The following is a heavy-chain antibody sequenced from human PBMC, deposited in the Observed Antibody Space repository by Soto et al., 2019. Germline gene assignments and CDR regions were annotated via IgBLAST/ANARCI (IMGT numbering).Heavy chain of an antibody. CDR2: VDHRGNT. D-gene: IGHD3-16*01. V-gene: IGHV4-34*02. J-gene: IGHJ5*02. CDR1: NGSFRGFY. CDR3: ARRRLSPNLRDASGPYTNGRPGGPNWSDP. Sequence: QVPLQQWGAGLVRPSETLSLTFAVYNGSFRGFYWRLIRQPPQKALEWIGAVDHRGNTHYNQSLKSLVTMSGEPSQNQFSRHMSAVTAAGTAVYYCARRRLSPNLRDASGPYTNGRPGGPNWSDPWGQGTLVTDSS.